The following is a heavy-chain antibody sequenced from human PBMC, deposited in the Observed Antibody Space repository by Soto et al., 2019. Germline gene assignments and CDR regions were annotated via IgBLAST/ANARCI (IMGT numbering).Heavy chain of an antibody. J-gene: IGHJ4*02. V-gene: IGHV3-7*01. Sequence: GGSLRLSCAVSGFTFGSYWMNWVRLIPGKGLEWVTYIKPDGSATYYVDSVKGRFTISRDNAKNSLYLQMNSLRVEDTSVYYCAKSESGYSYGGYFDYWGQGTLVTVSS. CDR2: IKPDGSAT. CDR1: GFTFGSYW. D-gene: IGHD5-18*01. CDR3: AKSESGYSYGGYFDY.